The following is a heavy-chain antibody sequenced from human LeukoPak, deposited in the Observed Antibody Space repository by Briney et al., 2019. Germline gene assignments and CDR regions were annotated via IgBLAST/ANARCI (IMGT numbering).Heavy chain of an antibody. CDR3: AREVVAGPLTLYYYYMDV. D-gene: IGHD6-19*01. CDR1: GYTFTGYY. V-gene: IGHV1-2*02. CDR2: IDPNSGGT. J-gene: IGHJ6*03. Sequence: GASVKVSCKASGYTFTGYYMHWVRQAPGQGLEWMGWIDPNSGGTNYAQKFQGRVTMTRDTSISTAYMELSRLRSDDTAVYYCAREVVAGPLTLYYYYMDVWGKGTTVTVSS.